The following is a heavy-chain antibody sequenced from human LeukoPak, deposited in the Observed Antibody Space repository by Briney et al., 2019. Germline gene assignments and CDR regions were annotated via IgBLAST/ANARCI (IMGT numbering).Heavy chain of an antibody. CDR3: AKRRAVAGPKGYFDY. CDR1: GFTFSSYN. D-gene: IGHD6-19*01. Sequence: GGSLRLSCVASGFTFSSYNMNWVRQAPGKGLEWVSAISGSGGSTYYADSVKGRFTISRDNSKNTLYLQMNSLRAEDTAVYYCAKRRAVAGPKGYFDYWGQGTLVTVSS. J-gene: IGHJ4*02. V-gene: IGHV3-23*01. CDR2: ISGSGGST.